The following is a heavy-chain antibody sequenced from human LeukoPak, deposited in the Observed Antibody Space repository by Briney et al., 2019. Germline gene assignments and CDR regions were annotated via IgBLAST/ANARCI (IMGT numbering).Heavy chain of an antibody. V-gene: IGHV5-51*01. D-gene: IGHD5-18*01. J-gene: IGHJ5*02. CDR2: ISPGNSDT. CDR3: ARQNSYGYSNWFDP. CDR1: GYSFTTHW. Sequence: GESLKISCKGSGYSFTTHWIGWVRQMPGKGLEWMGIISPGNSDTIYSPSFQGQVTISVDKSISTAYLQWSSLKASDTAMYYCARQNSYGYSNWFDPWGQGTLVTVSS.